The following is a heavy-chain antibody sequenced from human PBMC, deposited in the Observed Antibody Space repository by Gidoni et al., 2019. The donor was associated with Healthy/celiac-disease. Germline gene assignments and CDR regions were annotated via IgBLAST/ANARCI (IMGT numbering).Heavy chain of an antibody. CDR2: ISSSSSTI. D-gene: IGHD6-6*01. CDR3: ARDSSSSGFRPYYYGMDV. Sequence: EVQLVESGGGLVQPGGSLRLSCAASGFTFRSYSMNWVRQAPGKGLEWVSYISSSSSTIYYADSVKGRFTISRDNAKNSLYLQMNSLRDEDTAVYYCARDSSSSGFRPYYYGMDVWGQGTTVTVSS. V-gene: IGHV3-48*02. J-gene: IGHJ6*02. CDR1: GFTFRSYS.